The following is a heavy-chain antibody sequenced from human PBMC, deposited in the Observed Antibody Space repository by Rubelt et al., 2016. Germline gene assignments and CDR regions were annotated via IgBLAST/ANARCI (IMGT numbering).Heavy chain of an antibody. J-gene: IGHJ4*02. CDR2: INAGNGNT. D-gene: IGHD6-19*01. V-gene: IGHV1-3*01. Sequence: AMHWVRQAPGQRLEWMGWINAGNGNTKYSQKFQGRVTITRDTSASTAYMELSSLRSEDTAVYYCARDGYSSGWYEGHFDYWGQGTLVTVSS. CDR1: A. CDR3: ARDGYSSGWYEGHFDY.